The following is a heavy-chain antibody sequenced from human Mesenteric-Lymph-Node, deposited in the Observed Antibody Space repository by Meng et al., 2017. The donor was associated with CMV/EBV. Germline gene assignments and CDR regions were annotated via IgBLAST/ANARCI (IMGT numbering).Heavy chain of an antibody. CDR2: IRNKRYGGTT. CDR1: GFTFGDYA. Sequence: GGSLRLSCTASGFTFGDYAMSWVRQAPGKGLEWISVIRNKRYGGTTEYAASVKGRFTISRDDSESIAYLQLNSLKTEDTAVYYCTRVWGYYYDSGGFDAFDIWGQGTMVTVSS. V-gene: IGHV3-49*04. CDR3: TRVWGYYYDSGGFDAFDI. J-gene: IGHJ3*02. D-gene: IGHD3-22*01.